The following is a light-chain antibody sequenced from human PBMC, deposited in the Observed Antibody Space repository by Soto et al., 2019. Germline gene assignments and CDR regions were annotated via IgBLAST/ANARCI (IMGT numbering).Light chain of an antibody. V-gene: IGKV3-15*01. CDR2: GAS. J-gene: IGKJ2*01. CDR3: QQGHNWPLT. Sequence: EIVMTQSPATLSVSPGESATLSCRASQTISSELASYQQKPGQPPRLLIYGASTRATGVPARFTGSGSGSDFTLTISGLQSEDYAVYYCQQGHNWPLTCRRGTRLEI. CDR1: QTISSE.